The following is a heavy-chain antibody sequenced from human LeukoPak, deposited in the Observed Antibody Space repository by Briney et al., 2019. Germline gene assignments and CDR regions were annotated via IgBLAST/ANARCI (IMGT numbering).Heavy chain of an antibody. CDR3: TTDAGYCSSASCYEGWFDP. D-gene: IGHD2-2*01. J-gene: IGHJ5*02. V-gene: IGHV3-15*01. Sequence: GGSLRLSCAASGFTFSNAWMSWVRQAPGKGLEWVGRIKSKTDGGTTDYAAPEKGRFTISRDDSKNTLYLQMNSLKTEDTAVYYCTTDAGYCSSASCYEGWFDPWGQGTLVTVSS. CDR2: IKSKTDGGTT. CDR1: GFTFSNAW.